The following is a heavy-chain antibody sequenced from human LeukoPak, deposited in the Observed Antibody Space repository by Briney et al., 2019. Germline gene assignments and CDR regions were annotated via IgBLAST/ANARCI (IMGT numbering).Heavy chain of an antibody. Sequence: ASVKVSCKASGYTFTAYYIHWVRQAPGQGLEWMGTINAGGANTNYARQFQGRVTMTRDTSTSTVYMELSSLRSEDTAVYYCARDLHSNWFDPWGQGTLVTVSS. CDR3: ARDLHSNWFDP. V-gene: IGHV1-46*01. CDR2: INAGGANT. J-gene: IGHJ5*02. D-gene: IGHD4-11*01. CDR1: GYTFTAYY.